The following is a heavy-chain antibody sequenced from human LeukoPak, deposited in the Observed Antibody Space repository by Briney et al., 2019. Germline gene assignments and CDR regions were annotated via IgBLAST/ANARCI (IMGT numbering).Heavy chain of an antibody. J-gene: IGHJ4*02. V-gene: IGHV3-48*04. CDR2: IGRSGDRTT. CDR3: ARGGPMGSSWHPVGY. CDR1: GFTVSIYS. D-gene: IGHD6-13*01. Sequence: GGSLRLSCAASGFTVSIYSLNWVRQAPGKGLEWVAYIGRSGDRTTKYADSVKGRFTISRDNAKNTLYLQMNSLRAEDTAVYYCARGGPMGSSWHPVGYWGQGTLVTVSS.